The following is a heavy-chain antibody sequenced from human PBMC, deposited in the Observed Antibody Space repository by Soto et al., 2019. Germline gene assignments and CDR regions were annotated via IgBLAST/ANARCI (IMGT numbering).Heavy chain of an antibody. J-gene: IGHJ4*02. Sequence: EVQLLESGGGLVQTGGSLRLSCVASGFTFSSYAMSWVRQAPGKGPEWVSSISARGGSTYYADSVTGRFTISRAYSKNTLYLQMDSLRDDDTAVYYGAKGLYDYDYGFDSWGQGTLVTVSS. D-gene: IGHD3-16*01. CDR3: AKGLYDYDYGFDS. V-gene: IGHV3-23*01. CDR2: ISARGGST. CDR1: GFTFSSYA.